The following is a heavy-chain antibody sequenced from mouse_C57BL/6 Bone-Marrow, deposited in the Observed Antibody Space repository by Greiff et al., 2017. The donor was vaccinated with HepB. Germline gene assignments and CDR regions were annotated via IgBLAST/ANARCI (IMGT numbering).Heavy chain of an antibody. V-gene: IGHV5-17*01. J-gene: IGHJ2*01. CDR2: ISSGSSTI. D-gene: IGHD1-1*01. Sequence: VQLQQSGGGLVKPGGSLKLSCAASGFTFSDYGMHWVRQAPEKGLEWVAYISSGSSTIYYADTVKGRFTISRDNAKNTLFLQMTSLRSEDTAMYYCARLRYYGSSLWYFDYWGQGTTLTVSA. CDR1: GFTFSDYG. CDR3: ARLRYYGSSLWYFDY.